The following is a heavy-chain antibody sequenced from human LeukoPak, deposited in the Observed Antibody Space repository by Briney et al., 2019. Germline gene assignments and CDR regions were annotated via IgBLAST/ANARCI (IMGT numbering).Heavy chain of an antibody. V-gene: IGHV1-18*01. D-gene: IGHD3-10*01. CDR2: ISAYNGNT. CDR1: GYTFTSYG. J-gene: IGHJ4*02. CDR3: ARDLILYGSGSYYNGGSGY. Sequence: GASVKVSCRASGYTFTSYGISWVRQAPGQGLEWMGWISAYNGNTNYAQKLQGRVTMTTDTSTSTAYVELRSLRSDDTAVYYCARDLILYGSGSYYNGGSGYWGQGTLVTVSS.